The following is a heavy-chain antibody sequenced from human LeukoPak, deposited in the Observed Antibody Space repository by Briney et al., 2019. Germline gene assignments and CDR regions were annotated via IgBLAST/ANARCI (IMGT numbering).Heavy chain of an antibody. CDR1: GGSISSSSYY. D-gene: IGHD1-26*01. Sequence: PSETLSLTCTVSGGSISSSSYYWGWIRQPPGKGLEWIGSIYYSGSTYYNPSLKSRVTISVDTSKNQFSLKLSSVTAADTAVYYCASGGIVGRKNAFDIWGQGTMVTVSS. CDR2: IYYSGST. CDR3: ASGGIVGRKNAFDI. V-gene: IGHV4-39*01. J-gene: IGHJ3*02.